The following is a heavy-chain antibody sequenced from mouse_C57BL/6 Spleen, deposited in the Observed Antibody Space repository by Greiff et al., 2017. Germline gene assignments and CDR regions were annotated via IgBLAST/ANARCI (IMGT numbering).Heavy chain of an antibody. Sequence: QVQLQQSGAELAKPGASVKLSCTASGYTFTSYGMHWVKQRPGQGLEWIGYISPSSGYTKYNQKFKDKATLTADKSSSTAYMQLSSLTYEDSAVYYCAILLTLTSEDYEDYWGQGTTLTVSS. V-gene: IGHV1-7*01. D-gene: IGHD2-4*01. CDR3: AILLTLTSEDYEDY. CDR1: GYTFTSYG. CDR2: ISPSSGYT. J-gene: IGHJ2*01.